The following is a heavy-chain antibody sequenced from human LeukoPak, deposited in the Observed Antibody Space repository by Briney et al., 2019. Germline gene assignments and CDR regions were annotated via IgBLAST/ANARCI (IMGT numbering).Heavy chain of an antibody. Sequence: GASVKVSCKVSGYTRTELSMHWVRQAPGKGLEWMGGFDPEDGETIYAQRFQGRVTMTRNTSISTAYMELSSLRSEDTAVYYCARGRRYYDSSGYPSLYYYYGMDVWGQGTTVTVSS. CDR2: FDPEDGET. D-gene: IGHD3-22*01. J-gene: IGHJ6*02. CDR1: GYTRTELS. CDR3: ARGRRYYDSSGYPSLYYYYGMDV. V-gene: IGHV1-24*01.